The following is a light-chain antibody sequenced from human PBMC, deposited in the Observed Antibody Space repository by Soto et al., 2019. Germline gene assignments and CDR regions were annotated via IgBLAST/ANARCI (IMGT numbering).Light chain of an antibody. V-gene: IGLV2-14*01. J-gene: IGLJ1*01. Sequence: QSVLTQPASVSGSPGQSITISCTGTSGDIGSYNRVYWYQQHPGKAPKLIIYEVTDRPSGVSNRFSGSKSGNTASLTISGLRAEDEAEYYCSSYTNINTRACVFGTGTKLTVL. CDR1: SGDIGSYNR. CDR3: SSYTNINTRACV. CDR2: EVT.